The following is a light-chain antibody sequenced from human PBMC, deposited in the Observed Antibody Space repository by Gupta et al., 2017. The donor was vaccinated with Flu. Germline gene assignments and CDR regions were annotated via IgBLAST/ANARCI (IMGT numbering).Light chain of an antibody. CDR2: KDS. CDR1: ALPKQY. J-gene: IGLJ2*01. V-gene: IGLV3-25*02. Sequence: SYELTQPPSVPVSPGQTARITCSGDALPKQYAYWYQQKPGQAPVLVIYKDSERPSGIPERFSGSSSETTVTLTISGVQAEDEADYYCQSADSSVVFGGGTKLTVL. CDR3: QSADSSVV.